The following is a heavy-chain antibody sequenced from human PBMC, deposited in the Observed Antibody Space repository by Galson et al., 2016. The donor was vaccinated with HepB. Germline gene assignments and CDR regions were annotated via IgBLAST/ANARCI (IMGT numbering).Heavy chain of an antibody. CDR3: ARGRGFKQLQLAD. J-gene: IGHJ4*02. Sequence: ETLSLTCAVYGASFSGYYWSWIRQPPGKGLEWIGEINHSGSTYYNPSLGSRVTILVDTSKNQFSVKLSSVTAADTAVYYCARGRGFKQLQLADWGQGTLVTVSS. CDR2: INHSGST. D-gene: IGHD5-24*01. CDR1: GASFSGYY. V-gene: IGHV4-34*01.